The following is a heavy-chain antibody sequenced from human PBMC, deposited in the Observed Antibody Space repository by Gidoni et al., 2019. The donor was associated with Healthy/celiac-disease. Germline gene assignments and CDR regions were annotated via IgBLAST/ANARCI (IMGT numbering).Heavy chain of an antibody. J-gene: IGHJ6*01. CDR3: ARDLDCMSAVRSAALQNYYGRDV. CDR2: INPSGGST. V-gene: IGHV1-46*01. Sequence: GTEEKKPGASVKVSCKASGYTFTSYYMHWVRQAPGQGLEWMGIINPSGGSTSYAQKFQGRVTMTRDTSTSTVYMELSSLRSEDSALYYCARDLDCMSAVRSAALQNYYGRDVWGQGTTVTVSS. D-gene: IGHD2-2*01. CDR1: GYTFTSYY.